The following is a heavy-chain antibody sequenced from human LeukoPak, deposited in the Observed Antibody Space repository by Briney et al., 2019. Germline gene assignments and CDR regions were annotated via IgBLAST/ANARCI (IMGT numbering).Heavy chain of an antibody. CDR1: GGSISSGGYS. D-gene: IGHD3-10*01. CDR3: ARVERTYYGSGSYSWFDP. Sequence: SETLSLTCAVSGGSISSGGYSWSWIRQPPGKGLEWIGYIYHSGSTYYNPSLKSRVTISVDGSKNQFSLKLSSVTAADTAVYYCARVERTYYGSGSYSWFDPWGQGTLVTVSS. CDR2: IYHSGST. J-gene: IGHJ5*02. V-gene: IGHV4-30-2*01.